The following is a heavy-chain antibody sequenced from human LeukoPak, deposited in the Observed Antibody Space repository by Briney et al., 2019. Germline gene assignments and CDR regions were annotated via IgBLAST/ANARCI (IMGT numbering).Heavy chain of an antibody. CDR3: ATLYRPLSYSSRGYFDY. CDR1: GGSISSSNHC. J-gene: IGHJ4*02. Sequence: SETLSLTCTVSGGSISSSNHCWGWIRQPPGKGLEWIGSICFSGSTHYNPSLNSRVTISVDTSRNQFSLKLSSVTAADTAVYYCATLYRPLSYSSRGYFDYWGQGTLVTVSS. CDR2: ICFSGST. D-gene: IGHD6-13*01. V-gene: IGHV4-39*01.